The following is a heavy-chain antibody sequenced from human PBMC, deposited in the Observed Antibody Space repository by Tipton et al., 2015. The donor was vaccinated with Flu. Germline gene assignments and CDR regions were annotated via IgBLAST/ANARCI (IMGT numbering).Heavy chain of an antibody. CDR1: GGSINSYY. Sequence: TLSLTCTVSGGSINSYYWSWIRQPPGKGLEWIGGISYSGNTYYNPSLKSRVTISEDKSKNHLSLRLTSVTAADTAVYYCARLSYYDVDLKNFYFDYWGQGALVTVSS. J-gene: IGHJ4*02. CDR3: ARLSYYDVDLKNFYFDY. V-gene: IGHV4-59*05. D-gene: IGHD3-10*02. CDR2: ISYSGNT.